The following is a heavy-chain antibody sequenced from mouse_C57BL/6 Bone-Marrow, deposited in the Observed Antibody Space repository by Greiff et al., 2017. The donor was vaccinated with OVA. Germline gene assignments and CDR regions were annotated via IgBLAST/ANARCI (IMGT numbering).Heavy chain of an antibody. Sequence: EVKLVESGGGLVQPKGSLKLSCAASGFSFNTYAMNWVRQAPGKGLEWVARIRSKSNNYATYYADSVKDRFTISRDDSESMLYLQMNNLKTEDTAMYYCVRRGGSSYWYFDVWGTGTTVTVSS. V-gene: IGHV10-1*01. CDR1: GFSFNTYA. D-gene: IGHD1-1*01. CDR3: VRRGGSSYWYFDV. J-gene: IGHJ1*03. CDR2: IRSKSNNYAT.